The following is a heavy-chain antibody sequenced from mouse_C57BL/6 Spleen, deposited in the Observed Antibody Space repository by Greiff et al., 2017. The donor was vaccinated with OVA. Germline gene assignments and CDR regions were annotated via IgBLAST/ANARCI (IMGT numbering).Heavy chain of an antibody. CDR3: ARYKGGMDY. CDR2: IYPGDGDT. CDR1: GYAFSSSW. D-gene: IGHD1-3*01. V-gene: IGHV1-82*01. J-gene: IGHJ4*01. Sequence: VQLQQSGPELVKPGASVKISCKASGYAFSSSWMNWVKQRPGKGLEWIGRIYPGDGDTNYNGKFKGKATLTADKSSSPAYMQLSSLTSEDSAVYFCARYKGGMDYWGQRTSVTVSS.